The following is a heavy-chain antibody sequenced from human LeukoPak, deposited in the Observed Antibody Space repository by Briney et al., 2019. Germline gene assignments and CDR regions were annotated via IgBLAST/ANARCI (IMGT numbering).Heavy chain of an antibody. CDR3: ARGRIGLDIVVVPAAINYFDY. CDR2: INHSGST. D-gene: IGHD2-2*02. V-gene: IGHV4-34*01. Sequence: SETLSLTCAVYGGSFSGYYWSWIRQPPGKGLEWIGEINHSGSTNYNPSLKSRVTISVDTSKNQFSLKLSSLTAADTAVYYCARGRIGLDIVVVPAAINYFDYWGQGTLVTVSS. J-gene: IGHJ4*02. CDR1: GGSFSGYY.